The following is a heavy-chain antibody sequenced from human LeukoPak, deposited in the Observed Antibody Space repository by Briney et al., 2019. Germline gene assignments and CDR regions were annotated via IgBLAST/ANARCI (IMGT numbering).Heavy chain of an antibody. CDR3: AREGWHARFDP. J-gene: IGHJ5*02. D-gene: IGHD2-15*01. CDR1: GGSFSGYY. Sequence: PSETLSLTCAVYGGSFSGYYWSWIRQPPGEGLEWIGEINHSGSTNYNPSLKSRVTISVDTSKNQFSLKLSSVTAADTAVYYCAREGWHARFDPWGEGTPVTVSS. CDR2: INHSGST. V-gene: IGHV4-34*01.